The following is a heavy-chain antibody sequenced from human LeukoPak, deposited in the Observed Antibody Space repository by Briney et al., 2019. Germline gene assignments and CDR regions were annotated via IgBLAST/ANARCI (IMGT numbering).Heavy chain of an antibody. V-gene: IGHV4-39*01. Sequence: SETLSLTCTVSGASISSSTYYWGWIRQPPGKDLEWIGTIYYSGITYYNPSLKSRVTISVDTSKNQFSLKLSYVTAADTAVYYCARLRTYYDILTGYYSLGFFDSWGQGTLVTVSS. CDR2: IYYSGIT. CDR3: ARLRTYYDILTGYYSLGFFDS. D-gene: IGHD3-9*01. CDR1: GASISSSTYY. J-gene: IGHJ4*02.